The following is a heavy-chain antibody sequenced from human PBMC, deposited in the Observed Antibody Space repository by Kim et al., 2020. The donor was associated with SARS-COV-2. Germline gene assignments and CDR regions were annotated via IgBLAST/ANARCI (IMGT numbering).Heavy chain of an antibody. D-gene: IGHD3-3*01. V-gene: IGHV4-59*13. Sequence: SETLSLTCTVSGGSISSYYWSWIRQPPGKGLEWIGYIYYSGSTNYNPSLKSRVTISVDTSKNQFSLKLSSVTAADTAVYYCARDMYYDFWSGPNRHNWFDPWGQGTLVTVSS. CDR3: ARDMYYDFWSGPNRHNWFDP. CDR2: IYYSGST. J-gene: IGHJ5*02. CDR1: GGSISSYY.